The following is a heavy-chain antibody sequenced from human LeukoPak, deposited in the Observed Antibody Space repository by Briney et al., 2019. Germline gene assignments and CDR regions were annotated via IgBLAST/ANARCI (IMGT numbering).Heavy chain of an antibody. J-gene: IGHJ4*02. V-gene: IGHV1-2*02. CDR2: INTVNGAT. CDR1: GYSLIAYW. CDR3: ARGPSFGGYDY. D-gene: IGHD5-12*01. Sequence: ASVKVSCKASGYSLIAYWIHWVRQALGQGPEWLGWINTVNGATRYGQKFQGRVTMTRDTSINTAYMELSSLRSDDTAIYYCARGPSFGGYDYWGQGTLVTVSS.